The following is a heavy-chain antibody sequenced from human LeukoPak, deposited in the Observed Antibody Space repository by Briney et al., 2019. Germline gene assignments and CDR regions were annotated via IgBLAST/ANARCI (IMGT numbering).Heavy chain of an antibody. CDR2: INAGNGNT. CDR1: GYTFTSYA. Sequence: ASVKVSCKASGYTFTSYAMHWVRQAPGQRLERMGWINAGNGNTKYSQKFQGRVTITRDASASTAYMELSSLRSEDTAVYYCARDRFLKGRYFDYWGQGTLVTVSS. V-gene: IGHV1-3*01. J-gene: IGHJ4*02. CDR3: ARDRFLKGRYFDY. D-gene: IGHD2/OR15-2a*01.